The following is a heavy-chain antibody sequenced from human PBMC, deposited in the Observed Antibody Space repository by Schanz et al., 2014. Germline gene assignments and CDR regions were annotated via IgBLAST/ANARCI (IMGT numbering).Heavy chain of an antibody. V-gene: IGHV4-4*07. J-gene: IGHJ3*02. CDR1: GGSISSEY. CDR2: IYNSGKT. D-gene: IGHD3-10*01. CDR3: ARVVLGGDAFDI. Sequence: QVQLQESGPALVKPSETLSLICTVSGGSISSEYWSWIRQPAGKGLEWIGRIYNSGKTNYNPSLESRVSMSVDTSKKQLSLKLRSVSAADTAVYYCARVVLGGDAFDIWGQGTMVTVSS.